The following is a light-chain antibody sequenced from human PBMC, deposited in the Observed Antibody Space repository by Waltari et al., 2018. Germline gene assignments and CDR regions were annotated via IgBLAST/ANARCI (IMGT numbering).Light chain of an antibody. CDR2: WAS. CDR3: QQYYNTPHTPPGLT. Sequence: DIVMTQSPDSLAVSLGERATINCKSSQSVFSSSNNRNYLAWYQQKPGHPPKLLIYWASTRESGVPDRFSGSGSGTDFTLTVSSLQAEDVAVYYCQQYYNTPHTPPGLTFGGGTKVEIK. J-gene: IGKJ4*01. CDR1: QSVFSSSNNRNY. V-gene: IGKV4-1*01.